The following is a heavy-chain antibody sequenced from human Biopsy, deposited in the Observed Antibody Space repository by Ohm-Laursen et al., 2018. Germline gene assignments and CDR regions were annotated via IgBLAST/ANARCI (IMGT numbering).Heavy chain of an antibody. CDR1: GESFNGYY. D-gene: IGHD3-22*01. CDR2: INHSGRT. V-gene: IGHV4-34*01. Sequence: GTLSLTCAVYGESFNGYYWSWIRQTPGKGLEWIGEINHSGRTNYNPSLKSRVTISVDTSKNQFSLKSRSVTAADTAVYYCVRGVDYYDPYHYYALDVWGQGTTVTVSS. J-gene: IGHJ6*02. CDR3: VRGVDYYDPYHYYALDV.